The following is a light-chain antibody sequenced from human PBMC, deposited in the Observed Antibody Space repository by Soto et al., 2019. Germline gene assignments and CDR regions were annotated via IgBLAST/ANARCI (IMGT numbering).Light chain of an antibody. Sequence: QSALTQPASVSGSPGQAITISCTGTSSDVGNYNLVSWYQHHPGKDPKMMLYEAIKRPSGVSNRISGSKSGDTASLTISGLQAEDEADYYCCAYVGSRNSVVFVGGTKVTVL. J-gene: IGLJ2*01. CDR3: CAYVGSRNSVV. CDR2: EAI. V-gene: IGLV2-23*01. CDR1: SSDVGNYNL.